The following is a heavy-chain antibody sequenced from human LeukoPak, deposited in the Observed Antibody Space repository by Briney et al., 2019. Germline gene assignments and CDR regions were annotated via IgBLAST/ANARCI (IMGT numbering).Heavy chain of an antibody. Sequence: GGSLRLSCAASGFTFSSYAIHWVRQAPGKGLEWVSAISYDGSNKYYADSVKGRFTISRDNSKNTLYLQMNSLRAEDTAVYYCARDRVATAGFYFDYWGQGTLVSVSS. V-gene: IGHV3-30-3*01. CDR1: GFTFSSYA. J-gene: IGHJ4*02. D-gene: IGHD6-13*01. CDR3: ARDRVATAGFYFDY. CDR2: ISYDGSNK.